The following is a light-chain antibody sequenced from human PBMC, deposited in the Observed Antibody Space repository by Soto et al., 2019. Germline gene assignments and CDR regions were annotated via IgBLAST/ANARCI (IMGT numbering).Light chain of an antibody. CDR3: QHYNSYSEA. Sequence: IRFTQSPSSLSASTGDRVTITCRASQTISSWLAWYQQKPGKAPKLLIYKASTLKSGVPSRFSGSGSGTEFTLTISSLQPDDFATYYCQHYNSYSEAFGQGTKVDIK. V-gene: IGKV1-5*03. CDR2: KAS. CDR1: QTISSW. J-gene: IGKJ1*01.